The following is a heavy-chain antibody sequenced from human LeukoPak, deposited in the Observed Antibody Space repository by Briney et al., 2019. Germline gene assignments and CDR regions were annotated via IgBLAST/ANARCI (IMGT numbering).Heavy chain of an antibody. D-gene: IGHD3-3*01. V-gene: IGHV1-24*01. CDR2: FDPEDGET. CDR1: GYTLTELS. CDR3: ATRPNDFWSGSHRLYYYGMDV. J-gene: IGHJ6*02. Sequence: ASVKVSCKVSGYTLTELSMHWVRQAPGKGLEWMGGFDPEDGETIYAQKFQGRVTMTEDTSTDTAYMELSSLRSEDTAAYYCATRPNDFWSGSHRLYYYGMDVWGQGTTVTVSS.